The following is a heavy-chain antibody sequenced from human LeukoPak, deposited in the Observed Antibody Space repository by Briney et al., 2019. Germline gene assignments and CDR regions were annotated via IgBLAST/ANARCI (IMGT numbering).Heavy chain of an antibody. V-gene: IGHV3-21*01. CDR3: ARVTAVAAPSDY. CDR1: GFTFSSYS. J-gene: IGHJ4*02. D-gene: IGHD6-19*01. Sequence: GGSLRLSCAASGFTFSSYSMNWVRQAPGKGLEWVSSISSSSSYIYYADSVKGRFPIHRDNAKNPLYLKMNSLRAEDTAVYYCARVTAVAAPSDYWGQGTLVTVSS. CDR2: ISSSSSYI.